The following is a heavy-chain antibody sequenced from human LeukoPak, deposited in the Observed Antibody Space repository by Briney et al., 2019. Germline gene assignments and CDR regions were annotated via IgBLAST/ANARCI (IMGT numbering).Heavy chain of an antibody. CDR2: INHSGST. D-gene: IGHD6-13*01. Sequence: SETLSLTCTVSGGSISSYYWSWIRQPPGKGLEWIGEINHSGSTNYNPSLKSRVTISVDTSKNQFSLKLTSVTAADTAVYYCARLVLYSKVFDYWGQGTLVTVSS. CDR3: ARLVLYSKVFDY. J-gene: IGHJ4*02. V-gene: IGHV4-34*01. CDR1: GGSISSYY.